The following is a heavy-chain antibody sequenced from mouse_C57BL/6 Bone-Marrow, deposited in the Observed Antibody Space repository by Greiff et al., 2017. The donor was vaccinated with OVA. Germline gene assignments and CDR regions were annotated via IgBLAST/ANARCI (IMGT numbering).Heavy chain of an antibody. CDR2: ISYSGST. CDR3: ARIYYDYDAGGAWFAY. Sequence: ESGPGLAKPSQTLSLTCSVTGYSITSDYWNWIRKFPGNKLEYMGYISYSGSTYYNPSLKSRISITRDTSKNQYYLQLNSVTTEDTATYYCARIYYDYDAGGAWFAYWGQGTLVTVSA. J-gene: IGHJ3*01. CDR1: GYSITSDY. V-gene: IGHV3-8*01. D-gene: IGHD2-4*01.